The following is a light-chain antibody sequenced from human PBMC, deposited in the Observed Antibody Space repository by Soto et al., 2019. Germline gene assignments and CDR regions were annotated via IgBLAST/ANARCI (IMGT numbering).Light chain of an antibody. CDR2: GAS. CDR3: HQYYKWPLT. V-gene: IGKV3-15*01. Sequence: DIVITQAPATPSIYPGEGVTLSCRASQTVPSRIAWYQQKPGQAPSLLIYGASTRATGVPARFSGSGSGTDFTLTISSLLSEDFAVYYCHQYYKWPLTFGGGTKVDI. CDR1: QTVPSR. J-gene: IGKJ4*01.